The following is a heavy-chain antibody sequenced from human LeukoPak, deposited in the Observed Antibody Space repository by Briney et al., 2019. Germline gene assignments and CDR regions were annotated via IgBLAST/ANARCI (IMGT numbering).Heavy chain of an antibody. CDR1: GFTFGNHW. CDR3: ARTGSGGDLDI. J-gene: IGHJ3*02. Sequence: GGSLRLSCAASGFTFGNHWLHWVRQAPGKGLVWVSRINGDGTSTIYADSVKGRFTISRDNAKSTVYLQMNSLRAEDTAVYYCARTGSGGDLDIWGQGKMVTVSS. CDR2: INGDGTST. D-gene: IGHD2-15*01. V-gene: IGHV3-74*01.